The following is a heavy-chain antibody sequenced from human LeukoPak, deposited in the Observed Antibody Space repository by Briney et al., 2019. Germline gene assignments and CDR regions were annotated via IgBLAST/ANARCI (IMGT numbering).Heavy chain of an antibody. CDR2: IIPIFGTA. V-gene: IGHV1-69*13. J-gene: IGHJ6*02. D-gene: IGHD3-3*01. CDR3: ASARRITIFGVVKYYYYGMDV. Sequence: ASVMVSCKASGGTFSSYAISWVRQAPGQGLEWMGGIIPIFGTANYAQKFQGRVTITADESTSTAYMELSSLRSEDTAVYYCASARRITIFGVVKYYYYGMDVWGQGTTVTVSS. CDR1: GGTFSSYA.